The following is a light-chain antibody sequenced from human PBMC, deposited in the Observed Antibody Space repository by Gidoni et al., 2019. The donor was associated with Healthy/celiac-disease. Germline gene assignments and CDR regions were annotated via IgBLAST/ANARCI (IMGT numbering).Light chain of an antibody. CDR3: SSYTSSSRV. V-gene: IGLV2-14*02. J-gene: IGLJ2*01. Sequence: RPSGVSNRFSGSKSGNTASLTISGLQAEDEADYYCSSYTSSSRVFGGGTKLTVL.